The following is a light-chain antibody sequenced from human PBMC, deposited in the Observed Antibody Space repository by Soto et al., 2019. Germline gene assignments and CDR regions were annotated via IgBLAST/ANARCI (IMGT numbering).Light chain of an antibody. Sequence: EIVMTQSPATLSVSPGERATLSCRASQSVSSNLAWYQQKPGQAPRRLIYGGSTRATGIPARFSGSGSGTELSLTIRAVQSEAFTAYYCRQSNGWSSFGQGTKLYIK. CDR2: GGS. CDR1: QSVSSN. V-gene: IGKV3-15*01. J-gene: IGKJ2*01. CDR3: RQSNGWSS.